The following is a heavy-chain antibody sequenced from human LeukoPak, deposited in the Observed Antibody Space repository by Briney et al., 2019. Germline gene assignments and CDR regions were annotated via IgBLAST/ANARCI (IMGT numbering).Heavy chain of an antibody. CDR2: INPGDSDT. CDR1: GYRFTCYW. Sequence: GESLKISCKGSGYRFTCYWIGWVRQMPGKGLEWMGIINPGDSDTRYSPSFQGQVTISADKSISTAYLQWSSLKASDTAMYHCARQYTSSSPFDYWGQGTLVTVSS. CDR3: ARQYTSSSPFDY. D-gene: IGHD6-13*01. J-gene: IGHJ4*02. V-gene: IGHV5-51*01.